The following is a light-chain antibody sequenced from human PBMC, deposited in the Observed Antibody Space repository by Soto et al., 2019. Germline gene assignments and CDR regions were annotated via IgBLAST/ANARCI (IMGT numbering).Light chain of an antibody. CDR3: SSYTSNNTPS. J-gene: IGLJ1*01. Sequence: QSVLTQPASVSGFPGQSISISCTGTSSDVGGYKYVSWYQHHPGKAPKLMIYDVSNRPSGVSNRFSGSKSGNTASLTISGLQAEDEADYYCSSYTSNNTPSFGTGTKVTVL. V-gene: IGLV2-14*03. CDR1: SSDVGGYKY. CDR2: DVS.